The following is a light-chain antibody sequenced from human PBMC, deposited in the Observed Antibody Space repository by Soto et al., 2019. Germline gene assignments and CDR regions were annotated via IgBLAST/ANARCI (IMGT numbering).Light chain of an antibody. V-gene: IGLV2-18*02. J-gene: IGLJ2*01. CDR2: EVS. CDR1: GSDVGYYNR. Sequence: QSVLTQPPSVSGSPGHSVTISCTGTGSDVGYYNRVSWYQQPPGTAPKLMIHEVSYRPSGVPDRFSGSKSGNTASLTISGLQAEDEADYYCSSYTSSSTLVFGGGTKVTVL. CDR3: SSYTSSSTLV.